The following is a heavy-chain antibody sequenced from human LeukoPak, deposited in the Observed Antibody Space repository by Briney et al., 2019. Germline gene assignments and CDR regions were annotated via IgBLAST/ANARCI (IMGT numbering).Heavy chain of an antibody. CDR1: GFTVSGNW. CDR3: AKDEAQYFQH. Sequence: GGSLRLSCAASGFTVSGNWMSWVRQAPGKGLEWVATIKQDGSDKYYVDSVKGRFTISRDNSKNTVHLQMNSLRVEDTAVYYCAKDEAQYFQHWGQGTLVTVSA. J-gene: IGHJ1*01. CDR2: IKQDGSDK. V-gene: IGHV3-7*01.